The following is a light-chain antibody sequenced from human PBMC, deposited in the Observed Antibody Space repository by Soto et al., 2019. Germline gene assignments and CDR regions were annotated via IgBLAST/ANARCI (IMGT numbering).Light chain of an antibody. CDR1: SSDVGGYNY. J-gene: IGLJ1*01. CDR3: CSHAGSYTYV. Sequence: QSVLTQPRSVSGSPGQSLTISCTRTSSDVGGYNYVSWYQQYPGKVPKLMIYDVTKRPSGVPDRFSGSKSGNTASLTISGLQAEDEADYYCCSHAGSYTYVFGTGTKVTVL. CDR2: DVT. V-gene: IGLV2-11*01.